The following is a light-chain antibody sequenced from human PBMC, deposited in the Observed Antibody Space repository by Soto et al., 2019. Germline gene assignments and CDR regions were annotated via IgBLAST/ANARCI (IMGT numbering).Light chain of an antibody. Sequence: QYALTQPASVSGAPGQSSTFSCTGTSSDVGGYDYVSWYQQHPAKAPKLMIYDVFNRPSGVSNRFSGSKSGNTASLTISGLQAEDEADYYCSSYTSSSTYVFGTGTKLTVL. V-gene: IGLV2-14*01. CDR3: SSYTSSSTYV. J-gene: IGLJ1*01. CDR1: SSDVGGYDY. CDR2: DVF.